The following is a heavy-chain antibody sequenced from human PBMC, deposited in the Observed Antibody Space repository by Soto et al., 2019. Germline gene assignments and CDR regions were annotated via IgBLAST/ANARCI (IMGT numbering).Heavy chain of an antibody. Sequence: GGSLRLSCAASGFAFSGYAMSWVRQAPGKGLEWVSGISGGGAGTYYADSVRGRFTISRDNSKNTLFLQMNTLRADDTAVYYCATQWVRNPFDYWGQGTLVTVSS. CDR3: ATQWVRNPFDY. D-gene: IGHD1-26*01. CDR2: ISGGGAGT. V-gene: IGHV3-23*01. CDR1: GFAFSGYA. J-gene: IGHJ4*02.